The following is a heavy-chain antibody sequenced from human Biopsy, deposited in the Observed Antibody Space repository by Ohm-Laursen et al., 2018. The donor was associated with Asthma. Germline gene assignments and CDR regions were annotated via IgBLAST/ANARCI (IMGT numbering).Heavy chain of an antibody. V-gene: IGHV2-5*01. D-gene: IGHD3-9*01. CDR3: ARAVQSDDFVTGYYNSYFDF. CDR2: IYGNDDR. CDR1: GFSLDNRGVG. J-gene: IGHJ4*01. Sequence: TQTLTLTSSFSGFSLDNRGVGVGWIRQPPGKAPEWLALIYGNDDRDYSQSLKSRLTITKDTSRRQVVLKMTNMDPVDTGTYFCARAVQSDDFVTGYYNSYFDFWGQGSLASVSS.